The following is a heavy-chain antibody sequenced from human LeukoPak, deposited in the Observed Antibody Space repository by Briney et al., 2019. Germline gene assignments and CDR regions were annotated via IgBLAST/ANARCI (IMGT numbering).Heavy chain of an antibody. Sequence: SQTLSLTCAISGDSVSSNRASWTWIRQSPSRGLEWLGRTYYRSKWYNDYAVSLKSRISINPDTSENQFSLQLNSVTPEDTAVYYCSRSDGASDFDYWGQGTLVTVSS. J-gene: IGHJ4*02. V-gene: IGHV6-1*01. CDR1: GDSVSSNRAS. CDR3: SRSDGASDFDY. D-gene: IGHD5-24*01. CDR2: TYYRSKWYN.